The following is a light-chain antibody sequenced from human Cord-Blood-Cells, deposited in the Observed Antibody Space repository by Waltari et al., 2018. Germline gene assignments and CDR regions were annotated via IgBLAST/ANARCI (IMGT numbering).Light chain of an antibody. V-gene: IGLV3-16*01. CDR2: NDS. CDR1: ALPKKY. Sequence: SYELTQPPSVSVSLGQMARITCSGEALPKKYAYWYQQKPGQFPVLVIYNDSERPSGIPERFSGSSSGTIGTLTISGVQAEDEADYYCLSADSSGTWVFGGGTKLTVL. CDR3: LSADSSGTWV. J-gene: IGLJ3*02.